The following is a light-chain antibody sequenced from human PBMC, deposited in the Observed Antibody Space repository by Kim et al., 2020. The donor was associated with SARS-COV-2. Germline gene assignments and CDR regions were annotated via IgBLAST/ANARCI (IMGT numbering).Light chain of an antibody. CDR1: SSDVGSYNL. CDR2: EVS. CDR3: CSYAGSSTNV. Sequence: QSALTQPASVSGSPGQSITISCTGTSSDVGSYNLVSWYQQHPGKAPKVMIYEVSKRPSGVSNRFSGSKSGNTATLTISGLQAEDEADYYCCSYAGSSTNVFGTGTKVTVL. V-gene: IGLV2-23*02. J-gene: IGLJ1*01.